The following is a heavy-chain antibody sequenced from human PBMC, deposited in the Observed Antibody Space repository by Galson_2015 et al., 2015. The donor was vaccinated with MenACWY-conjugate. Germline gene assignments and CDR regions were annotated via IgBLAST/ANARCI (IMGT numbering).Heavy chain of an antibody. D-gene: IGHD1-1*01. CDR2: IKADGSFS. V-gene: IGHV3-74*01. CDR3: ARDNNWSFDS. CDR1: GFTFNNYW. Sequence: SLRLSCAASGFTFNNYWMNWVRHPPGKGLEWISYIKADGSFSNYADSVKGRFTISTDNAKNMVYLQMDGLGDEDTAVYFCARDNNWSFDSWGQGTLVTVSS. J-gene: IGHJ4*02.